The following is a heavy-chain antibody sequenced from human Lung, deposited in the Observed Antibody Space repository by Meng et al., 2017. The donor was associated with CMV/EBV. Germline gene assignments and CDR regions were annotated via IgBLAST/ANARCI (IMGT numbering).Heavy chain of an antibody. J-gene: IGHJ6*02. CDR2: INPNSGDT. D-gene: IGHD4-17*01. Sequence: ASXXVSXKTFGYTFTGYYIHWVRQAPGPGLAWMGWINPNSGDTAYAQNFPGRVTMTRDTSITTAYMELSRLRSDDTAVDYCARLDDYGDTSKFDVWGQGTTVTVSS. V-gene: IGHV1-2*02. CDR1: GYTFTGYY. CDR3: ARLDDYGDTSKFDV.